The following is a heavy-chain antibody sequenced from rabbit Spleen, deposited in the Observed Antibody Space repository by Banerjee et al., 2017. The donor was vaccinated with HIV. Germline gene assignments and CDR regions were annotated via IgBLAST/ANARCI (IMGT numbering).Heavy chain of an antibody. J-gene: IGHJ4*01. Sequence: QEQVVESGGGLVQPGGSLKLSCKASGFDLSGYGVSWVRQAPGKGLEWIGCIDPLFGTTYWEWWEKGRLPVSSQNAQNTLNLQLNSLTAADTATYVCVRDRANIDGDYGHYYFDLWGPGALGHRL. D-gene: IGHD2-1*01. CDR1: GFDLSGYG. CDR3: VRDRANIDGDYGHYYFDL. V-gene: IGHV1S47*01. CDR2: IDPLFGTT.